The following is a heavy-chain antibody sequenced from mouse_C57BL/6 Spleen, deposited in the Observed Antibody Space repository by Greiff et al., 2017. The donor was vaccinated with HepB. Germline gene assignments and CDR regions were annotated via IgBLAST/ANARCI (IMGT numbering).Heavy chain of an antibody. D-gene: IGHD5-5*01. CDR3: ARLPHFDY. Sequence: VQLQQSGAELVRPGTSVKMSCKASGYTFTNYWIGWAKQRPGHGLEWIGDIYPGGGYTNYNEKFKGKATLTADKSSSTAYMQLSSLTSEDSAVYYCARLPHFDYWGQGTTLTVSS. J-gene: IGHJ2*01. CDR2: IYPGGGYT. CDR1: GYTFTNYW. V-gene: IGHV1-63*01.